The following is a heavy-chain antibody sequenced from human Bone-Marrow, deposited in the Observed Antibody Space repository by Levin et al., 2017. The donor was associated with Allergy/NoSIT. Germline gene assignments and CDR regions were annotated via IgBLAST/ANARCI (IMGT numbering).Heavy chain of an antibody. Sequence: GESLKISCAASGFTFSSYGIHWVRQAPGNGLEWVAVTSYDGSKKHYADSVKGRFTISRDDSKNTMYLQMNSLRAEDTAVYYCAKQRDDYCSSTSCYFPLDYWGQGTLVTVSS. CDR3: AKQRDDYCSSTSCYFPLDY. J-gene: IGHJ4*02. CDR1: GFTFSSYG. D-gene: IGHD2-2*01. V-gene: IGHV3-30*18. CDR2: TSYDGSKK.